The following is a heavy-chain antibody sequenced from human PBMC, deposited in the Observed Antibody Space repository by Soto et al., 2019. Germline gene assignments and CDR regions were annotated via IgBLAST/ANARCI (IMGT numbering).Heavy chain of an antibody. J-gene: IGHJ5*02. CDR3: ARAKAPLYSSSWYWFDP. CDR1: GGSISSYY. V-gene: IGHV4-59*08. Sequence: PSVTLSLTCTVPGGSISSYYWSWIRQPPGKGLEWIGYIYYSGSTNYNPSLKSRVTISVDTSKNQFSLKLSSVTAADTAVYYCARAKAPLYSSSWYWFDPWGQGTLVTSPQ. D-gene: IGHD6-13*01. CDR2: IYYSGST.